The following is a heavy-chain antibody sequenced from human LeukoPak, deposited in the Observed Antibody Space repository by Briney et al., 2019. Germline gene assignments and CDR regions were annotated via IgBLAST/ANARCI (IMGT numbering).Heavy chain of an antibody. CDR2: INPSGGST. D-gene: IGHD6-13*01. J-gene: IGHJ4*02. CDR3: ARPCFLGVAAAGTYRGCFDY. CDR1: GYTFTSYY. Sequence: ASVKVSCKASGYTFTSYYMHWVRQAPGQGLEWMGIINPSGGSTSYAQKFQGRVTMTRDTSTSTVYMELSSLRSEDTAVYYCARPCFLGVAAAGTYRGCFDYWGQGTLVTVSS. V-gene: IGHV1-46*01.